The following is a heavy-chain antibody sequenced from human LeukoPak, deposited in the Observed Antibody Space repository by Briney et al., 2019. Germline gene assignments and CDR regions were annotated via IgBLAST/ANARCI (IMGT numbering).Heavy chain of an antibody. V-gene: IGHV4-59*01. Sequence: SETLSLTCTVSGGTISNYYWRWIRQPPGKGLEWIAYIYYSGSTNYNPSLKSRVTISVETSKNQFSLKLSSVTAADTAVYYWARSRSYRSSWYYWGQGTLVTVSS. CDR2: IYYSGST. CDR1: GGTISNYY. D-gene: IGHD6-13*01. CDR3: ARSRSYRSSWYY. J-gene: IGHJ4*02.